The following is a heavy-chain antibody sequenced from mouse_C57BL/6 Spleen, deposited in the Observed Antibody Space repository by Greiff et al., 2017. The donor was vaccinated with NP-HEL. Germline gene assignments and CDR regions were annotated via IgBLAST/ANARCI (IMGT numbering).Heavy chain of an antibody. CDR1: GYTFTDYY. Sequence: DVQLVESGPVLVKPGASVKMSCKASGYTFTDYYMNWVKQSHGKSLEWIGVINPYNGGTSYNQKFKGKATLTVDKSSSTAYMELNSLTSEDSAVYYCARDLLSYAMDYWGQGTSVTVSS. D-gene: IGHD2-1*01. V-gene: IGHV1-19*01. CDR3: ARDLLSYAMDY. J-gene: IGHJ4*01. CDR2: INPYNGGT.